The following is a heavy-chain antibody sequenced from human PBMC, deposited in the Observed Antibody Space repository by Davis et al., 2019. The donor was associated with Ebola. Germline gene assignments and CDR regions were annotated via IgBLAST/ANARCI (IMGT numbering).Heavy chain of an antibody. CDR1: GFPVSSNY. J-gene: IGHJ4*02. CDR3: ARSRVGATPYFDY. Sequence: PGGSLRPSCPASGFPVSSNYMSWVRQAPGKGLEWVSVIYSGGSTYYADSVKGRFTISRDNSKNTLYLQMNSLRAEDTAVYYCARSRVGATPYFDYWGQGTLVTVSS. CDR2: IYSGGST. V-gene: IGHV3-66*01. D-gene: IGHD1-26*01.